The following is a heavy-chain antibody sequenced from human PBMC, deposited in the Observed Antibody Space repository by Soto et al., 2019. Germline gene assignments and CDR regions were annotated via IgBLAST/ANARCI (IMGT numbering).Heavy chain of an antibody. D-gene: IGHD6-13*01. CDR3: ARHPRDSSSWYYFDY. CDR1: GGSISSYY. CDR2: IYYSGST. Sequence: PSETLSLTCTVSGGSISSYYWSWIRQPPGKGLEWIGYIYYSGSTNYNPSLKSRVTISVDTSKNQFSLKLSSVTAADTAVYYCARHPRDSSSWYYFDYWGQETLVTVSS. V-gene: IGHV4-59*08. J-gene: IGHJ4*02.